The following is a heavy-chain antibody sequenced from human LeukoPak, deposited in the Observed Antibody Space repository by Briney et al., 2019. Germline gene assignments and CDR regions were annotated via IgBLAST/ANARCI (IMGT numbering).Heavy chain of an antibody. CDR2: IYTSGST. J-gene: IGHJ3*02. CDR1: GGSISSYY. Sequence: SGTLSLTCTVSGGSISSYYWSWIRQPAGKGLEWIGRIYTSGSTNYNPSLKSRVTMSVDTSKNQFSLKLSSVTAADTAVYYCARGSGRVYYYDSSGYYLDAFDIWGQGTMVTVSS. CDR3: ARGSGRVYYYDSSGYYLDAFDI. D-gene: IGHD3-22*01. V-gene: IGHV4-4*07.